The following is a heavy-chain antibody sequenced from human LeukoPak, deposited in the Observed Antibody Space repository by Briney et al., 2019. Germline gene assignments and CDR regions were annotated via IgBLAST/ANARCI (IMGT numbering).Heavy chain of an antibody. CDR1: GGSISSGSYY. J-gene: IGHJ4*02. Sequence: PSQTLSLTCTVSGGSISSGSYYWSWIRQPAGKGLEWIGRIYTSGSTNYNPSLKSRVTLSVDKAKNQFSLNLNPVTAADTAVYYCARGGDRSFDYWGQGTLVTVSS. CDR3: ARGGDRSFDY. V-gene: IGHV4-61*02. D-gene: IGHD3-10*01. CDR2: IYTSGST.